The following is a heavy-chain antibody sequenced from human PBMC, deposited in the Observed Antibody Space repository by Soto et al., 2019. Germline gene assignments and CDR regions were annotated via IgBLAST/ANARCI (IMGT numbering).Heavy chain of an antibody. Sequence: SETLSLTCIVSGGSISSSSYYWGWIRQPPGKGLEWIGSISYSGSTYYNPSLKSRVTTFVDTSKNQFSLKLSSVTASDTAVYYCARSLVGAITVFDSWGQGTLVTVSS. CDR2: ISYSGST. D-gene: IGHD1-26*01. V-gene: IGHV4-39*01. J-gene: IGHJ4*02. CDR1: GGSISSSSYY. CDR3: ARSLVGAITVFDS.